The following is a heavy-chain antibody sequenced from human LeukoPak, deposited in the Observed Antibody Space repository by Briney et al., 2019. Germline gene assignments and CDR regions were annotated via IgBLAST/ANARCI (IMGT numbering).Heavy chain of an antibody. CDR1: GFTFSSYA. D-gene: IGHD1-26*01. CDR3: AKDVGSSVSGSHGDY. Sequence: GGSLRLSCAASGFTFSSYAMSWVRQAPGKGLEWVSAISCNGGSTYYADSVKGRFTISRDNSKNTLYLQMNSLRAEDTAVYYCAKDVGSSVSGSHGDYWGQGTLVTVSS. J-gene: IGHJ4*02. V-gene: IGHV3-23*01. CDR2: ISCNGGST.